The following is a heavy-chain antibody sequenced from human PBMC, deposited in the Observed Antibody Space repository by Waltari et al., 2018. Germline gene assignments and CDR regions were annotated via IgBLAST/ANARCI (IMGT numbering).Heavy chain of an antibody. D-gene: IGHD4-17*01. V-gene: IGHV2-5*01. CDR1: GFSLSASGVG. CDR2: IYWNGGY. J-gene: IGHJ4*02. CDR3: AHSRGTSTVTDMPLDY. Sequence: QITLKESGPTLMKPTQTLTLTCTFSGFSLSASGVGVGWIRQPPGKALEWLALIYWNGGYHYTPSLKRRLTMTKDTSKNQVVLTLTNLDPVDTATYYCAHSRGTSTVTDMPLDYWGQGTLVTVSS.